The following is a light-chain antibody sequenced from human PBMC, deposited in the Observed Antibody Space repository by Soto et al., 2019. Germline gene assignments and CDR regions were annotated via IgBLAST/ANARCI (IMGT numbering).Light chain of an antibody. CDR1: EGISSY. V-gene: IGKV1-9*01. J-gene: IGKJ3*01. Sequence: IQLTQSPSSLAASVGDRVTITCRASEGISSYFAWYQQKSGKAPKLLIYASSTLQAGVPSRFSGSGSGTDFTLTIDTLLPEDFATYYCQHLNSYPPLFTFGPGTKVNI. CDR2: ASS. CDR3: QHLNSYPPLFT.